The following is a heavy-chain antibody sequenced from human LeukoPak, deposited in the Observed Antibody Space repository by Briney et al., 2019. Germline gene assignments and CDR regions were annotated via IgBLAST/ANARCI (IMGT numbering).Heavy chain of an antibody. CDR3: ARDPRNYGIDY. D-gene: IGHD1-7*01. J-gene: IGHJ4*02. CDR1: GFTFSSYW. V-gene: IGHV3-74*01. Sequence: QPGGSLRLSCAASGFTFSSYWMHWVRQAPGKGLVWVSRINSDGSSTSYADSVKGRFTISRDNAKNTLYLQMNSLKAEDTAVYYCARDPRNYGIDYWGQGTLVTVSS. CDR2: INSDGSST.